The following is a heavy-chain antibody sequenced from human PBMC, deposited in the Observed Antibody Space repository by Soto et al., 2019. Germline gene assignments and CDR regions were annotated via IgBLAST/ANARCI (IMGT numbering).Heavy chain of an antibody. D-gene: IGHD5-18*01. J-gene: IGHJ5*02. V-gene: IGHV1-69*12. CDR3: ARDKGRGIQLPPIGP. CDR2: IIPIFGTA. Sequence: QVQLVQSGAEVKKPGSSVKVSCKASGGTFSSYAISWVRQAPGQGLEWMGGIIPIFGTANYAQKFQGRVKISADESTSTAYMELSSLRSEDTAVYYCARDKGRGIQLPPIGPWGQGTLVTVSS. CDR1: GGTFSSYA.